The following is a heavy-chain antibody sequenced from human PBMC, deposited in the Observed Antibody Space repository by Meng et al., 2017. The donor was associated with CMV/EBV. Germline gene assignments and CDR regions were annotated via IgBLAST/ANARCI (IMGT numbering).Heavy chain of an antibody. V-gene: IGHV1-18*01. D-gene: IGHD2-2*01. CDR2: ISAYNGNT. CDR1: GFTFSSYA. Sequence: KISCAASGFTFSSYAMHWVRQAPGKGLEWVGWISAYNGNTNYAQKLQSRVTMTTDTSTSTDYMELRSMRSDDTAVYYCAREGLARHCSSTSCPRDYYYGMDVWGQGTTVTVSS. J-gene: IGHJ6*02. CDR3: AREGLARHCSSTSCPRDYYYGMDV.